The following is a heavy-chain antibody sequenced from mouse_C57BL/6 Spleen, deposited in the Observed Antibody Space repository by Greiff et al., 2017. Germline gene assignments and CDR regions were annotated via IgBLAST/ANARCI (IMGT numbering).Heavy chain of an antibody. CDR2: IDPETGGT. Sequence: QVQLKESGAELVRPGASVTLSCKASGYTFTDYEMHWVKQTPVHGLEWIGAIDPETGGTAYNQKFKGKAILTADKSSSTAYMELRSLTSEDSAVDYCTRSGPSYYSNYVLDYWGQGTTLTVSA. J-gene: IGHJ2*01. D-gene: IGHD2-5*01. CDR1: GYTFTDYE. V-gene: IGHV1-15*01. CDR3: TRSGPSYYSNYVLDY.